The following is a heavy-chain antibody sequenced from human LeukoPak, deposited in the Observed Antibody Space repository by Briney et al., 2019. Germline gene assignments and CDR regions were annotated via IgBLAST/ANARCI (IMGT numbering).Heavy chain of an antibody. CDR2: IHPSTGNP. CDR3: ARAFQRLGELSLPNY. V-gene: IGHV7-4-1*02. Sequence: GASVKVSCKASGYTFTNYAINWVRQAPGQGLEWMGWIHPSTGNPTYAQGVTGRVVFSLYTSVSTTYLQISSLKAEDTAVYYCARAFQRLGELSLPNYWGQGTLVTVSS. D-gene: IGHD3-16*02. J-gene: IGHJ4*02. CDR1: GYTFTNYA.